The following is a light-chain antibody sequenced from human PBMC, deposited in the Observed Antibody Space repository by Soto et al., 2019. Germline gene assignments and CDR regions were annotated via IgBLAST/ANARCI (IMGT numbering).Light chain of an antibody. J-gene: IGLJ2*01. Sequence: QSVLPQPPSASGTPGQRVTISCSGSSSNIGSNYVFWYQHLPGTAPKLLIYRNNQRPSGVPDRFSGSKSGTSASLAISGLRSEDETDYYCAAWDDSLSGVVFGGGTKLTVL. CDR3: AAWDDSLSGVV. CDR2: RNN. CDR1: SSNIGSNY. V-gene: IGLV1-47*01.